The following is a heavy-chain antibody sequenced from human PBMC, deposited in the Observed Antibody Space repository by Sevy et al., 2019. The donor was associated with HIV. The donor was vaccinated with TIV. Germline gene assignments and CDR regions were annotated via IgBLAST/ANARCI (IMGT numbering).Heavy chain of an antibody. CDR1: GDSVSSNSAA. J-gene: IGHJ6*02. V-gene: IGHV6-1*01. CDR2: TYYRPKWYN. CDR3: AREPGYNGVYYYYGMDV. D-gene: IGHD5-12*01. Sequence: SQTLSLTCAISGDSVSSNSAAWNWIRQSPSRGLEWLGRTYYRPKWYNDYAVSVKSRITINPDTSKNQFSLQLNSVTPEDTAVYYCAREPGYNGVYYYYGMDVWGQGTTVTVSS.